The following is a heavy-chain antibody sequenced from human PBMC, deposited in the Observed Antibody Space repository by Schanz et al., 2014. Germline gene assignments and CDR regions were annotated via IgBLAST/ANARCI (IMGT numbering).Heavy chain of an antibody. J-gene: IGHJ4*02. CDR2: VIPILGIA. V-gene: IGHV1-69*02. CDR3: ARGRGFYDY. CDR1: GGTFSRLT. Sequence: QVQLVQSGADVKKPGSSVRVSCKASGGTFSRLTFSWVRQAPGQGLEWMGRVIPILGIANYAQNFQGRVTITADKSTSTAYMDVSSLRSEDTAVHYCARGRGFYDYWGQGTLVTVSS. D-gene: IGHD3-10*01.